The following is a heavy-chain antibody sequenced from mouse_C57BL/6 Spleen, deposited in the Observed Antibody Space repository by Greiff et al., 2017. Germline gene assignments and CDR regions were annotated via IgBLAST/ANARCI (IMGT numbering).Heavy chain of an antibody. CDR3: ARGETTVVATDYFDY. CDR1: GYTFTSYW. Sequence: QVQLQQSGAELVKPGASVKLSCKASGYTFTSYWMHWVKQRPGRGLEWIGRIDPNSGGTKYNEKFKSKATLTVDKPSSTAYMQLSSLTSEDSAVYYGARGETTVVATDYFDYWGQGTTLTVSS. J-gene: IGHJ2*01. V-gene: IGHV1-72*01. CDR2: IDPNSGGT. D-gene: IGHD1-1*01.